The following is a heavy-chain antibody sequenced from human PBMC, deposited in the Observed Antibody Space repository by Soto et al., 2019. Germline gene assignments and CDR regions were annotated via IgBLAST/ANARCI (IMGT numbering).Heavy chain of an antibody. V-gene: IGHV1-3*01. CDR2: INPDNGNT. J-gene: IGHJ5*02. Sequence: QVQLVQSGAEVKKPGASVKISCKASGYTFTRYTMNWVRQAPGQRLEWMGWINPDNGNTQSSQKFQDRVIITRDTSASTAYMDLSSLRSADTAVYYCARGIATGQLEPWGQGTLVTVSS. D-gene: IGHD2-15*01. CDR3: ARGIATGQLEP. CDR1: GYTFTRYT.